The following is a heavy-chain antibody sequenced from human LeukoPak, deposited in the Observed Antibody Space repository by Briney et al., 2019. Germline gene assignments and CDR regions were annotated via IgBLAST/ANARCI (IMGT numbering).Heavy chain of an antibody. CDR3: ARGGYKAYYMDV. D-gene: IGHD5-24*01. V-gene: IGHV3-9*01. CDR2: ISWNSGSI. CDR1: GFNFENYA. J-gene: IGHJ6*03. Sequence: GGSLRLSCAASGFNFENYAMHWVRQAPGKGLEWVSGISWNSGSIAYADSVKGRFTISRDNAKNTLYLQMNSLRAEDTAVYYCARGGYKAYYMDVWGKGTTVTVSS.